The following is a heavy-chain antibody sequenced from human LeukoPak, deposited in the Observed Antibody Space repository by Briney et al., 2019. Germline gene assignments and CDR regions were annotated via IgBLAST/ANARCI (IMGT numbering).Heavy chain of an antibody. J-gene: IGHJ4*02. CDR1: GFTFSSYG. D-gene: IGHD4-23*01. Sequence: GGSLRLSCAASGFTFSSYGMHWVRQAPGKGLEWVAVIWYDGSNKYYADSVKGRFTISRDNSKNTLYLQMNSLRAEDTAVYYCAKDPLDYGGNAGFDYWGQGTLVTVSS. V-gene: IGHV3-30*02. CDR3: AKDPLDYGGNAGFDY. CDR2: IWYDGSNK.